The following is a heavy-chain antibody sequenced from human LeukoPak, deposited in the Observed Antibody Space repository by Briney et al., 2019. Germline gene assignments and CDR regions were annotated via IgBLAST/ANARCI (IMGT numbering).Heavy chain of an antibody. J-gene: IGHJ4*02. CDR2: INAGSGNT. Sequence: ASVKVSCKASGYTFINYAINWGRQAPGQSLEWLGWINAGSGNTKYSEKFQGRVTITRDTSASTAYLELSSLRSEGTAVYYCARGPRAAADDYWGQGTLVTVSS. CDR1: GYTFINYA. D-gene: IGHD6-13*01. CDR3: ARGPRAAADDY. V-gene: IGHV1-3*01.